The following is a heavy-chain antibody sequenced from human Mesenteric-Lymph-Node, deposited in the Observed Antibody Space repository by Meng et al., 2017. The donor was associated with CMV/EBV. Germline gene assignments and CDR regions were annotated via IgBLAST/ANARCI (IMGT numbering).Heavy chain of an antibody. CDR1: GGASSSDGYY. D-gene: IGHD4-23*01. Sequence: VSGGASSSDGYYWSWIRQHPGKGLEWIGYIYHSGSTHYSPSLKSRVTISVDTSKNQFSLKLNSVTATDTAVYYCARARTVVTTHIDYWGQGTLVTVSS. V-gene: IGHV4-31*02. CDR3: ARARTVVTTHIDY. CDR2: IYHSGST. J-gene: IGHJ4*02.